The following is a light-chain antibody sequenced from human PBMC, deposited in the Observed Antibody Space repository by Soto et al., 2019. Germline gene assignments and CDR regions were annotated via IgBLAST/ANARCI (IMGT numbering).Light chain of an antibody. CDR2: DAS. CDR3: QQRSSWPIT. Sequence: IVLTQSPATLSLSTGERATLSCRASQSVSRYLAWYQQKPGQAPRLLIYDASNRATGIPARFSGSGSGTDFTLTISSLEPEDFAVYYCQQRSSWPITFGQGTRLEI. V-gene: IGKV3-11*01. CDR1: QSVSRY. J-gene: IGKJ5*01.